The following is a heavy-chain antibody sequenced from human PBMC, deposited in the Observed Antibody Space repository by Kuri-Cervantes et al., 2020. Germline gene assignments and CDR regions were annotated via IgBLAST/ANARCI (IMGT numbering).Heavy chain of an antibody. V-gene: IGHV3-30*07. D-gene: IGHD6-13*01. CDR1: GFTFSSYA. CDR3: ARESLAAAGSRRLSHRWFDP. CDR2: ISYDGSNK. J-gene: IGHJ5*02. Sequence: GGSLRLSCAASGFTFSSYAMHWVRQAPGKGLEWVAVISYDGSNKYYADSVKGRFTISRDNSKNTLYLQMNSLRVEDTAVYYCARESLAAAGSRRLSHRWFDPWGQGTLVTVSS.